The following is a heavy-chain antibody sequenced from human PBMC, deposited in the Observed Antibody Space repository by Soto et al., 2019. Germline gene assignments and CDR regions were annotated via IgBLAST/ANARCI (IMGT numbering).Heavy chain of an antibody. CDR1: GFTFSSYE. V-gene: IGHV3-48*03. Sequence: EVQLVESGGGLVQPGGSLRLSCAASGFTFSSYEMNWVRQAPGKGLEWVSYISSSGSTIYYADSVKGRFTISRDNAKNSLYLQMNSLRAEDTAVYYCARDLAYCGGDCYWRWFDPWGQGTLVTVSS. CDR3: ARDLAYCGGDCYWRWFDP. D-gene: IGHD2-21*02. CDR2: ISSSGSTI. J-gene: IGHJ5*02.